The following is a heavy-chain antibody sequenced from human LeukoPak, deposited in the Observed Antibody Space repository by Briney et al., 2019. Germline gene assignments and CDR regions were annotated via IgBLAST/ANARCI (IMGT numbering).Heavy chain of an antibody. V-gene: IGHV3-48*02. Sequence: GGSLRLSCEASGFTFSSYGVSWVRQAPGKGPQWVSYISSSGITIYHADSVKGRFTISRDNAKNSLFLQMSSLRDEDTAVYYCVRDSTIYYDSSGYLDYWGQGTLVTVS. CDR2: ISSSGITI. CDR1: GFTFSSYG. CDR3: VRDSTIYYDSSGYLDY. D-gene: IGHD3-22*01. J-gene: IGHJ4*02.